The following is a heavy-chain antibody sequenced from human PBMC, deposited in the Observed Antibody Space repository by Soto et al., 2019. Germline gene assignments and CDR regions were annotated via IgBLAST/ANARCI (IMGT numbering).Heavy chain of an antibody. CDR1: GGSISSGGTGSY. V-gene: IGHV4-31*03. Sequence: QVQLQESGPGLVKPSQTLSLTCTASGGSISSGGTGSYWTWILQLPGKGLEWIGYIYYTGNPYYNPSLKSRPTISIDTSENQCSLKLTSVTAADPAVYFCASGHDAYKVRYWGQGTLVTVSS. J-gene: IGHJ4*02. D-gene: IGHD1-1*01. CDR2: IYYTGNP. CDR3: ASGHDAYKVRY.